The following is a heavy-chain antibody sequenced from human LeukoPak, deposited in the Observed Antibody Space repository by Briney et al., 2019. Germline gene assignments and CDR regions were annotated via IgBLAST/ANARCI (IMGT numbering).Heavy chain of an antibody. D-gene: IGHD2-15*01. V-gene: IGHV1-2*02. CDR1: GYTFTGYY. J-gene: IGHJ5*02. Sequence: ASVKVSCKASGYTFTGYYMHWVRQAPGQGLEWMGWINPNSGGTNYAQKFQGRVTMTRDTSISTAYMELSSLTSDDTAVYYCARGKYCSGGECYSVRTSYNWFDPWGQGTVVTVSS. CDR3: ARGKYCSGGECYSVRTSYNWFDP. CDR2: INPNSGGT.